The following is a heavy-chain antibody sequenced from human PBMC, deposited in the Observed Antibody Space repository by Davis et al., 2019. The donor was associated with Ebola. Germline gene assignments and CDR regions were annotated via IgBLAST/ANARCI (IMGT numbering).Heavy chain of an antibody. CDR3: ARSSGSYYYYGMDV. D-gene: IGHD1-26*01. V-gene: IGHV1-69*13. CDR2: IIPIFGTA. CDR1: GGTFSSYA. Sequence: AASVKVSCKASGGTFSSYAINWVRQAPGQGLEWMGGIIPIFGTANYAQKFQGRVTITADESTSTAYMELSSLRSEDTAVYYCARSSGSYYYYGMDVWGKGTTVTVSS. J-gene: IGHJ6*04.